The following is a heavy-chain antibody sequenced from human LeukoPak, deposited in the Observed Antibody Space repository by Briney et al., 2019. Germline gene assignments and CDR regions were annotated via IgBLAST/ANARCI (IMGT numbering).Heavy chain of an antibody. D-gene: IGHD6-13*01. CDR2: TSAYNDDT. CDR1: GYTFTSYG. J-gene: IGHJ4*02. V-gene: IGHV1-18*01. Sequence: ASVKVSCTASGYTFTSYGISWVRQAPGQGLEWVGRTSAYNDDTKYAQKFQGRVTMTTDPSTSTTYTELRTLRSDDTAVYYCARAQSNQQLWYWGQGTLVTVSS. CDR3: ARAQSNQQLWY.